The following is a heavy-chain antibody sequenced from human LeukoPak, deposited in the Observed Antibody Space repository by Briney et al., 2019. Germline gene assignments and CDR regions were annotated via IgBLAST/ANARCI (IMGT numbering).Heavy chain of an antibody. CDR2: IYYSGST. Sequence: SETLSLTCIVSGGSISSYYWSWIRQPPGKGLEWIGYIYYSGSTNYNPSLKSRVTISVDTSKNQFSLKLSPVTAADTAVYYCARLHDGYRYGADYWGQGTLVTAS. J-gene: IGHJ4*02. V-gene: IGHV4-59*08. CDR1: GGSISSYY. D-gene: IGHD5-18*01. CDR3: ARLHDGYRYGADY.